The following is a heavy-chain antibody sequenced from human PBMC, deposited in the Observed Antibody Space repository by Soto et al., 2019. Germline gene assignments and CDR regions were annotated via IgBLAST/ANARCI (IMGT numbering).Heavy chain of an antibody. CDR2: IYYSGST. CDR3: ARRGGTGERVGAFDI. CDR1: GGSISSYY. J-gene: IGHJ3*02. V-gene: IGHV4-59*01. D-gene: IGHD7-27*01. Sequence: SETLSLTCTVSGGSISSYYWSWIRQPPGKGLEWIGYIYYSGSTNYNPSLKSRVTISVDTSKNQFSLKLSSVTAADTAVYYCARRGGTGERVGAFDIWGQGTMVTVSS.